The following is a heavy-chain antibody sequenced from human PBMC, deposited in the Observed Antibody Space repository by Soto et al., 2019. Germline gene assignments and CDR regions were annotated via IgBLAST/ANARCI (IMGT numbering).Heavy chain of an antibody. CDR3: ARGVPGTPGSYYKCHFDD. CDR1: GGSFGNHY. V-gene: IGHV4-34*01. CDR2: VHHSGGT. J-gene: IGHJ4*02. D-gene: IGHD3-10*01. Sequence: QVQLQQWGAGLLKPSETLSLTCAVYGGSFGNHYWTWIRQSPGKGLEWIGEVHHSGGTSYNPSLKRRDTISIDTSRNEFSLNLSSVTAADTAVYYCARGVPGTPGSYYKCHFDDWGQGTLVTVSS.